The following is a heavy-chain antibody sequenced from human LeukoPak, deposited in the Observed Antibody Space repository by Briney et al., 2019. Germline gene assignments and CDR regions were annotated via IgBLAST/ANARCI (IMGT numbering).Heavy chain of an antibody. D-gene: IGHD3-9*01. CDR3: ARDREYFDWPTDAFDI. Sequence: PGGSLRLSCAASGFTFSSYGMHWVRQAPGKGLEWVAVIWYDGSNKYYADSVKGRFTISRDNSKNTLYLQMNSLRAEDTAVYYCARDREYFDWPTDAFDIWGQGTMVTVSS. CDR1: GFTFSSYG. CDR2: IWYDGSNK. J-gene: IGHJ3*02. V-gene: IGHV3-33*08.